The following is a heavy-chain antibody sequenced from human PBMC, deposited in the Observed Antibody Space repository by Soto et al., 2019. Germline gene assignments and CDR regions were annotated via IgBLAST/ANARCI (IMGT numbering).Heavy chain of an antibody. J-gene: IGHJ5*02. V-gene: IGHV4-30-2*01. Sequence: SETLHVTCAPAGYSICSRRYSWSWIRQPPGKGLEWIGYIYHSGSTYYNPSLKSRVTISVDRSKNQFSLKLSSVTAADTAVYYCARGPDRWGQGTLITVS. CDR3: ARGPDR. CDR2: IYHSGST. CDR1: GYSICSRRYS.